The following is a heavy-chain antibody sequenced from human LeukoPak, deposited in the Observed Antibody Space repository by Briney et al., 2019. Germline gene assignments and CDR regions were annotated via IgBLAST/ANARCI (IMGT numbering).Heavy chain of an antibody. CDR3: ARDQPVIHYYMDV. V-gene: IGHV3-9*01. Sequence: GGSLRLSCAVSGFSFDDYVVHWVRQVPGKGLEWVSGISWNSDNIDYADSVKGRFTTSRENAKNSLYLQMNSLRAEDTAVYYCARDQPVIHYYMDVWGKGTTVTVSS. D-gene: IGHD1-14*01. CDR2: ISWNSDNI. CDR1: GFSFDDYV. J-gene: IGHJ6*03.